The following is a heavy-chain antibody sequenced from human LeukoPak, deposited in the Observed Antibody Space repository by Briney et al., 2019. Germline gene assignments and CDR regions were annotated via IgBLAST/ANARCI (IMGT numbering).Heavy chain of an antibody. CDR1: GGTFSSYA. V-gene: IGHV1-69*13. CDR3: AKDGPEYPDYDILTGYYKPSHFDY. Sequence: ASVKVSCKASGGTFSSYAISWVRQAPGQGLEWMGGIIPIFGTANYAQKFQGRVTITADESTSTAYMELNSLRAEDTAVYYCAKDGPEYPDYDILTGYYKPSHFDYWGQGTLVTVSS. CDR2: IIPIFGTA. D-gene: IGHD3-9*01. J-gene: IGHJ4*02.